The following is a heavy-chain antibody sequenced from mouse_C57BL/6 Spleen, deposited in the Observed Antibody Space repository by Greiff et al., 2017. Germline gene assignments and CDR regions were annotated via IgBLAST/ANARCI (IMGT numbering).Heavy chain of an antibody. J-gene: IGHJ4*01. V-gene: IGHV5-6*01. Sequence: EVQGVESGGDLVKPGGSLKLSCAASGFTFSSYGMSWVRQTPDKRLEWVATISSGGSYTYYPDSVKGRFTISRDNAKNTLYLQMSSLKSEDTAMYYCARDGSLDYAMDYWGQGTSVTVSS. CDR1: GFTFSSYG. CDR2: ISSGGSYT. D-gene: IGHD1-1*01. CDR3: ARDGSLDYAMDY.